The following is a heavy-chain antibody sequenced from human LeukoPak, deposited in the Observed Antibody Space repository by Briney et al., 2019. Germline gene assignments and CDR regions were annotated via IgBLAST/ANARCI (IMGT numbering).Heavy chain of an antibody. CDR3: VRRSIAVAGPFDY. D-gene: IGHD6-19*01. Sequence: GGSLRLSCAASGFTFSSYEMNWVRQAPGKGLEWVSYISGSGNTIYYADSVKGRFTISRDNAENSLYLQMNSLRAEDTAVYYCVRRSIAVAGPFDYWGQGTLVTVSS. CDR1: GFTFSSYE. CDR2: ISGSGNTI. J-gene: IGHJ4*02. V-gene: IGHV3-48*03.